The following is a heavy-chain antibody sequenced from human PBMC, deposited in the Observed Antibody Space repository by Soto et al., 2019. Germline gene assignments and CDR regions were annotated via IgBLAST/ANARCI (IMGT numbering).Heavy chain of an antibody. Sequence: GGSLRLSCAASGFTFSSYAMSWVRQAPGKGLEWVSAISGSGGSTYYADSVKGRFTISRDNSKNTLYLQMNSLRAEDTAVYYCAKVNPERADDFWSGYPPYYFDYWGQGTLVTVSS. D-gene: IGHD3-3*01. V-gene: IGHV3-23*01. CDR1: GFTFSSYA. CDR2: ISGSGGST. J-gene: IGHJ4*02. CDR3: AKVNPERADDFWSGYPPYYFDY.